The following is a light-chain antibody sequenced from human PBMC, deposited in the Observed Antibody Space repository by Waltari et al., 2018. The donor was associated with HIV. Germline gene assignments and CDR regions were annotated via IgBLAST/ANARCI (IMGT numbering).Light chain of an antibody. CDR2: DAS. CDR3: QQRSFPIT. V-gene: IGKV3-11*01. CDR1: QSVATY. Sequence: DIMLTQSPATLSLSPGQRATLSCRPSQSVATYLAWFQQKPGQAPRLLIYDASNRATGVPARFGGSGSGTDFTLTISRLEPEDFGVYYCQQRSFPITFGQGTRLEI. J-gene: IGKJ5*01.